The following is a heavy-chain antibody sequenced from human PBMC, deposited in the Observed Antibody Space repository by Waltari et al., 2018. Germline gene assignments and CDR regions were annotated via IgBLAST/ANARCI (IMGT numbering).Heavy chain of an antibody. CDR3: AKENAYGDYGRNWFDP. D-gene: IGHD4-17*01. CDR1: GFTFSSYA. J-gene: IGHJ5*02. CDR2: IYSGGSST. Sequence: EVQLLESGGGLVQPGGSLRLSCAASGFTFSSYAMSWVRQAPGKGLEWVSVIYSGGSSTYYADSVKGRFTISRDNSKNTLYLQMNSLRAEDTAVYYCAKENAYGDYGRNWFDPWGQGTLVTVSS. V-gene: IGHV3-23*03.